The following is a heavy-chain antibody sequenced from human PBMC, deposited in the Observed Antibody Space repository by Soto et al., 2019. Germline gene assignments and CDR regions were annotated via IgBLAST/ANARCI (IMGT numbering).Heavy chain of an antibody. CDR3: ARGLHLGELSSRYNWFDP. CDR1: GGSFSGYY. J-gene: IGHJ5*02. V-gene: IGHV4-34*01. CDR2: INHSGST. D-gene: IGHD3-16*02. Sequence: NPSETLSLTCAVYGGSFSGYYWSWIRQPPGKGLEWIGEINHSGSTNYNPSLKSRVTISVDTSKNQFSLKLSSVTAADTAVYYCARGLHLGELSSRYNWFDPWGQATLVSVSS.